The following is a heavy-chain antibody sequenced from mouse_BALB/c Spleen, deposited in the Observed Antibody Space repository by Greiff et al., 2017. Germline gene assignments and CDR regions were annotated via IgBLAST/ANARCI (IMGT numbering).Heavy chain of an antibody. CDR1: GFNIKDYY. CDR2: IDPENGDT. J-gene: IGHJ4*01. V-gene: IGHV14-4*02. Sequence: EVQLQQSGAELVRPGASVKLSCTASGFNIKDYYMHWVKQRPEQGLEWIGWIDPENGDTEYAPKFQGKATMTADTSSNTAYLQLSSLTSEDTAVYCCNAQRSNHYAMDYWGQGTSVTVSS. CDR3: NAQRSNHYAMDY. D-gene: IGHD2-5*01.